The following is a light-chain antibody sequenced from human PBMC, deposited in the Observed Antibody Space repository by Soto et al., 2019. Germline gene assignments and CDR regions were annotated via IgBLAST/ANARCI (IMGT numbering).Light chain of an antibody. CDR2: AVS. V-gene: IGKV3-20*01. J-gene: IGKJ2*03. CDR3: QQYGNSPRYS. Sequence: EIVLTQSPGTLSLSPGERATLSCRASQSVDSRYLAWYQQKPGQAPWLLIYAVSSRATGIPDRFSGSGSGTDFTLTISRLEPEDFAEYYCQQYGNSPRYSFGQGTKLELK. CDR1: QSVDSRY.